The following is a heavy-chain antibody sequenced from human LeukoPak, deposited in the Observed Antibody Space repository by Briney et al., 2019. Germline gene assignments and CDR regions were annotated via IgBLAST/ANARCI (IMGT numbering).Heavy chain of an antibody. CDR2: ISGSGGST. Sequence: GGSLRLSCAASGFTFSSYAMSWVRQAPGKGLEWVSAISGSGGSTYYADSVKGRFTISRDNSKNTLYLQMNSLRAEDTAVYYCAKDPGVEATNDDYFDYWGQGTLVTVSS. D-gene: IGHD1-26*01. CDR3: AKDPGVEATNDDYFDY. V-gene: IGHV3-23*01. J-gene: IGHJ4*02. CDR1: GFTFSSYA.